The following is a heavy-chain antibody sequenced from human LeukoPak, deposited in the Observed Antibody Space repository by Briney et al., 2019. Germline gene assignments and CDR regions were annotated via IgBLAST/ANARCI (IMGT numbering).Heavy chain of an antibody. D-gene: IGHD6-19*01. V-gene: IGHV3-23*01. CDR3: AKDSSRKQWLVRGTFDY. Sequence: GGSLRLSCAASGFTFSNYGMSWVRQAPGKGLEWVSAISGSGGSTYYADSVKGRFTISRDNSKNTLYLQMNSLRAEDTAVYYCAKDSSRKQWLVRGTFDYWGQGTLVTVSS. CDR2: ISGSGGST. CDR1: GFTFSNYG. J-gene: IGHJ4*02.